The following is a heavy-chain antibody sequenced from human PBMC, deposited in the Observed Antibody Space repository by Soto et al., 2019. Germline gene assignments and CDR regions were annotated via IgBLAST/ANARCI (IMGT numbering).Heavy chain of an antibody. CDR3: ARGIKYGDYSRWFDP. Sequence: SVKVSCKASGGTFSSYTISWVRQAPGQGLEWMGRIIPILGIANYAQKFQGRVTITADKSTSTAYMELSSLGSEDTAVYYCARGIKYGDYSRWFDPWGPGTLVTVSS. V-gene: IGHV1-69*02. J-gene: IGHJ5*02. CDR1: GGTFSSYT. CDR2: IIPILGIA. D-gene: IGHD4-17*01.